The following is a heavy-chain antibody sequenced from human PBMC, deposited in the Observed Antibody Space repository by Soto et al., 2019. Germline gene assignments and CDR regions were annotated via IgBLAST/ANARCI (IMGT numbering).Heavy chain of an antibody. V-gene: IGHV3-21*01. CDR1: GFTFSSYS. J-gene: IGHJ4*02. CDR3: SRDLYSSSARYFDY. D-gene: IGHD6-6*01. Sequence: EVPLVESGGGLVKPGGSLRLSCAASGFTFSSYSMNWVRQAPGKGLEWVSSISSSSSYIYYADSVKGRFTISRDNAKNALYLQMNSLRAEDTAVYYCSRDLYSSSARYFDYCGQGTLVTVSS. CDR2: ISSSSSYI.